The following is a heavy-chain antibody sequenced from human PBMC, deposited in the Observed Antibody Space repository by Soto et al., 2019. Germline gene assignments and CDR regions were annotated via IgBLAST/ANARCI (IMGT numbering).Heavy chain of an antibody. V-gene: IGHV1-8*01. D-gene: IGHD6-19*01. CDR2: LNPNSGDT. J-gene: IGHJ4*02. CDR1: GYTFSSYD. CDR3: ATSGGGWYLY. Sequence: QVQLVQSGAEVKKPGTSVKVSCKASGYTFSSYDINWVRQASGKGLEGMGWLNPNSGDTGYAQKFQGIGTLTRNTSINTAYIELSSPTSDDTAVYYCATSGGGWYLYWAQGTLVTVSS.